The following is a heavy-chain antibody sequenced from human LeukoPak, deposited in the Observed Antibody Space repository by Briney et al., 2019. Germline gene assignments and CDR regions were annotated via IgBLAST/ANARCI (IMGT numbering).Heavy chain of an antibody. V-gene: IGHV4-39*07. CDR1: GGSISSSSYY. D-gene: IGHD3-10*01. CDR2: IYYSGST. CDR3: AREGATDYYGSGSYYYFDY. J-gene: IGHJ4*02. Sequence: KPSETLSLTCTVSGGSISSSSYYWGWIRQPPGKGLEWIGSIYYSGSTNYNPSLKSRVTISVDTSKNQFSLKLSSVTAADTAVYYCAREGATDYYGSGSYYYFDYWGQGTLVTVSS.